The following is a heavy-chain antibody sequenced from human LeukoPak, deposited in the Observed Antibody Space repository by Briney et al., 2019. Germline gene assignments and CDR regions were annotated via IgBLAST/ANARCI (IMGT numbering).Heavy chain of an antibody. CDR1: GGSISSSSYY. V-gene: IGHV4-39*07. Sequence: SETLSLTCTVSGGSISSSSYYWGWIRQPPGKGLEWIGSIYYSGSTYYNPSLKSRVTISVDTSKNQFSLKLSSVTAADTAVYYCARGYCSGGSCYYYFDIWGQGTMVTVSS. CDR3: ARGYCSGGSCYYYFDI. J-gene: IGHJ3*02. CDR2: IYYSGST. D-gene: IGHD2-15*01.